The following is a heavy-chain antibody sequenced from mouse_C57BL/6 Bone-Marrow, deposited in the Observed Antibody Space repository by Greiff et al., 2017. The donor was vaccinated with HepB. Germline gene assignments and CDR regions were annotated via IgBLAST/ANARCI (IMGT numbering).Heavy chain of an antibody. J-gene: IGHJ3*01. V-gene: IGHV7-3*01. Sequence: DVKLVESGGGLVQPGGSLSLSCAASGFTFTDYYMSWVRQPPGKALEWLGFIRNKANGYTTEYSASVKGRFTISRDNSQSILYLQMNALRAEDSATYYCAAHGYYRAWFAYWGQGTLVTVSA. CDR3: AAHGYYRAWFAY. CDR1: GFTFTDYY. CDR2: IRNKANGYTT. D-gene: IGHD2-3*01.